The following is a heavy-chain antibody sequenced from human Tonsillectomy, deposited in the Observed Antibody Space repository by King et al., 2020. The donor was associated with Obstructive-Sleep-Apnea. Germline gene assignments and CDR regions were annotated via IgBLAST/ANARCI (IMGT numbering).Heavy chain of an antibody. CDR2: TYYRSKWKN. CDR3: ARGLNSSYGY. Sequence: VQLQQSGPGLVKPSQTLSLTCAISGDSVSSKSATWNWIRQSPSRGLEWLGRTYYRSKWKNVYALSVKRRITINQDTSKNRFSLQLNSVTPEDTAVYYCARGLNSSYGYWGQGTLVTVSS. V-gene: IGHV6-1*01. D-gene: IGHD5-18*01. CDR1: GDSVSSKSAT. J-gene: IGHJ4*02.